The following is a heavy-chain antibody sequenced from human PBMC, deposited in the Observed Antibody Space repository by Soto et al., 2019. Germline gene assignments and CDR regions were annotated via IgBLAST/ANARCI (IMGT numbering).Heavy chain of an antibody. J-gene: IGHJ6*02. V-gene: IGHV1-18*01. CDR3: ARQGYYDFWSGYYLAHYGMDV. D-gene: IGHD3-3*01. CDR1: GYTFSNYG. Sequence: ASVKVSCKASGYTFSNYGLSWVRQAPGQGLEWMGWISDYNGNTHYAQKLQGRVTMTTDTSTSTAYMELRSLRSDDTAVYYCARQGYYDFWSGYYLAHYGMDVWGQGTTVTVSS. CDR2: ISDYNGNT.